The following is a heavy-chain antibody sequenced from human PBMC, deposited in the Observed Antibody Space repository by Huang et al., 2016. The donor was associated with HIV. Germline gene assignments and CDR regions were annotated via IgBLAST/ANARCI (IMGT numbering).Heavy chain of an antibody. CDR1: GFTFSSSG. D-gene: IGHD3-10*01. V-gene: IGHV3-30*02. CDR2: IRYDGTNK. Sequence: QVQLVESGGGVVQPGGSLRLSCAASGFTFSSSGIHWVRHAQGKGLEWVAFIRYDGTNKNDADSVKCRFTISRDNSKNTLYLKMNSMRVEDTAVEYCAKTNYGTGHDAFDIWGQETMVTVTS. CDR3: AKTNYGTGHDAFDI. J-gene: IGHJ3*02.